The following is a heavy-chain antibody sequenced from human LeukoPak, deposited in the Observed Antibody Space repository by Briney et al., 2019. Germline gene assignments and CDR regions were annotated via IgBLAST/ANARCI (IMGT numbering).Heavy chain of an antibody. V-gene: IGHV4-61*01. Sequence: SETLSLTCTVSGGSVNSGNYYWSWIRQPPGKGLEWIGYIYYSGSTNYNPSLKSRVTISVDTSKDQFSLKLSSVTAADTAVYYCARGRVRFDPWGQGTLVTVSS. CDR2: IYYSGST. CDR1: GGSVNSGNYY. J-gene: IGHJ5*02. CDR3: ARGRVRFDP. D-gene: IGHD3-10*01.